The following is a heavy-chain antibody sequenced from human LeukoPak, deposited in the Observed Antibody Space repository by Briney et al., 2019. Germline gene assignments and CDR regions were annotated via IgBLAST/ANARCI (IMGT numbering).Heavy chain of an antibody. Sequence: APVKVSCKASGYIFSNYAMHWVRLAPGQRLEWMGWINNDKGNTESSQKFQGRVTITWDTSATTAYMELSSLRSEDTAVYYCARGGPNRSGRTLDHWGQGTLVTVSS. D-gene: IGHD6-19*01. CDR3: ARGGPNRSGRTLDH. J-gene: IGHJ4*02. V-gene: IGHV1-3*04. CDR2: INNDKGNT. CDR1: GYIFSNYA.